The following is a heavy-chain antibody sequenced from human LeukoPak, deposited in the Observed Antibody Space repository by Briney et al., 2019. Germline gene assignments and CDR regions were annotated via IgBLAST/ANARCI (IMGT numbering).Heavy chain of an antibody. D-gene: IGHD3-10*01. J-gene: IGHJ4*02. CDR3: AKDGRRFGEPPRIFDY. CDR2: ISDSGDST. CDR1: GFTFSSYA. Sequence: PGGSLRLSCAASGFTFSSYAMSWVRQAPGKGLEWVSAISDSGDSTYYADSVKGRFTISRDNSQNTLFLQVNSLRAEDTAVYYCAKDGRRFGEPPRIFDYWGQGTLVTVSS. V-gene: IGHV3-23*01.